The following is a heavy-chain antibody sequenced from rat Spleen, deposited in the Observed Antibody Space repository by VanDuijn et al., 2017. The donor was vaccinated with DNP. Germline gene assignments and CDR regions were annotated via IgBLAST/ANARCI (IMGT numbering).Heavy chain of an antibody. CDR3: AGRPPPTRGPFDY. V-gene: IGHV5-25*01. J-gene: IGHJ2*01. CDR2: ISSGGGGT. Sequence: EVQLVESGGGLVQPGRSLKLSCAASGFTFSSLPMAWVRQAPKKGLEWVASISSGGGGTYYPDSVKGRFTISRDNAKSTLYFQMDSLRSEDTATYYCAGRPPPTRGPFDYWGQGVTVTVSS. CDR1: GFTFSSLP. D-gene: IGHD1-4*01.